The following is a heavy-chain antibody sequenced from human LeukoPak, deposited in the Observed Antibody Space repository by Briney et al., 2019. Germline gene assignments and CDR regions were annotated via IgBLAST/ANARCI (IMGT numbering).Heavy chain of an antibody. CDR3: AKASGYCSSTSCYFFDY. D-gene: IGHD2-2*01. Sequence: GRSLRLSCAASGLTFSSYGMHWVRQAPGKWLEWVAVIWYDGSNKYYADSVKGRFTISRDNSKNTLYLQMNSLRAEDTAVYYCAKASGYCSSTSCYFFDYWGQGTLVTVSS. V-gene: IGHV3-33*06. CDR2: IWYDGSNK. J-gene: IGHJ4*02. CDR1: GLTFSSYG.